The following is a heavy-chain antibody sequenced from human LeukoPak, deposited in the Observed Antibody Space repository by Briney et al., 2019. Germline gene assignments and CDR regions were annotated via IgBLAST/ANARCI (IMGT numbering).Heavy chain of an antibody. J-gene: IGHJ5*02. CDR2: ISYDGSNK. D-gene: IGHD4-17*01. CDR3: AKGDPYDYGDYRWFDP. V-gene: IGHV3-30*04. CDR1: GFTFSSYA. Sequence: GGSLRLSCAASGFTFSSYAMHWVRRAPGKGLEWVAVISYDGSNKYYADSVKGRFTISRDNSKNTLYLQMNSLRAEDTAVYYCAKGDPYDYGDYRWFDPWGQGTLVTVSS.